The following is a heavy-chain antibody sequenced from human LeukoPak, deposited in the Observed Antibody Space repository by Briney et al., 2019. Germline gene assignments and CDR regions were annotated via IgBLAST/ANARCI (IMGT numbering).Heavy chain of an antibody. V-gene: IGHV3-23*01. Sequence: GGSLRLSCAASGFTLSSYGMSWVRQAPGKGLEWVSTISGSGYNTYYADSVKGRFSISRDNSANTLYLHMNSLRAEDTALYYCAKHSGSYFIYYVDSWGQGTLVTVSS. D-gene: IGHD1-26*01. CDR2: ISGSGYNT. CDR3: AKHSGSYFIYYVDS. J-gene: IGHJ4*02. CDR1: GFTLSSYG.